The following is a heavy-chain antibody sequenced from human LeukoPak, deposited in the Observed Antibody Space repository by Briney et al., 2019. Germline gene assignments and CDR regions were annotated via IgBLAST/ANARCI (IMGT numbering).Heavy chain of an antibody. CDR2: IDYSGST. J-gene: IGHJ2*01. CDR1: GFTFSSYA. V-gene: IGHV4-59*01. CDR3: ARVGQGCFDL. Sequence: GSLILSCAASGFTFSSYAMSWIRQPPGKGLEWIGYIDYSGSTNYNPSLKSRVTISVDTSKNQFSLKLSSVTAADTAVYYCARVGQGCFDLWGRGTLVTVSS.